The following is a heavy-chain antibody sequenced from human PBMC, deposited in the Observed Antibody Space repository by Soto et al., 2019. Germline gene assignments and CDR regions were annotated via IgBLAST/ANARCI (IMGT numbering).Heavy chain of an antibody. Sequence: SETLSLTCAVYGGSFNNYYWRWIRQPPGKGLEWIGEINHSGSTNYNPSLKSRVTISVDTPKNQFSLKLSSVTAADTAVYYCARGPDSSGYYYYYGMDVWGQGTTVTVSS. V-gene: IGHV4-34*01. CDR3: ARGPDSSGYYYYYGMDV. J-gene: IGHJ6*02. D-gene: IGHD3-22*01. CDR2: INHSGST. CDR1: GGSFNNYY.